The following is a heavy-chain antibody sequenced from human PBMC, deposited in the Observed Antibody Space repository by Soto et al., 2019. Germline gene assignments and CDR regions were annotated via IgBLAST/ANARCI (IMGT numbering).Heavy chain of an antibody. CDR2: ISGAGFST. J-gene: IGHJ6*03. D-gene: IGHD3-10*01. V-gene: IGHV3-23*01. CDR1: GFTFSGCA. CDR3: AKALRNYYYYMDV. Sequence: GESLKISCAASGFTFSGCAMNWVRQAPGKGLEWVSAISGAGFSTYYADSVKGRFTISRDNSKNTLHLQMNSLRADDTAVYYCAKALRNYYYYMDVWGKGTTVTVSS.